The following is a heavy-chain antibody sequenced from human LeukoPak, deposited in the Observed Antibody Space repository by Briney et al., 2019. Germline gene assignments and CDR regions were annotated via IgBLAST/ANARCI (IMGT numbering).Heavy chain of an antibody. J-gene: IGHJ4*02. Sequence: VGSLRLSCAASGFTFSTYSMNWVRQAPGKGLEWVSSISAGSSYIYYADSVKGRFTISRDNAKNSLFLQMNSLRAEDTAVYYCARGGTTVVTDYGYWGQGTLVTVSS. CDR1: GFTFSTYS. CDR2: ISAGSSYI. CDR3: ARGGTTVVTDYGY. D-gene: IGHD4-23*01. V-gene: IGHV3-21*01.